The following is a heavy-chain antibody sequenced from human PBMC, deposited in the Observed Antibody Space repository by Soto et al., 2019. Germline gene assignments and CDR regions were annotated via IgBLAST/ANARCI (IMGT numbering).Heavy chain of an antibody. CDR2: ISDTGSSH. Sequence: VQLVESGGTVVQPGGSLRLSCVGSGFTFSSYGMHWVRQAPGKGLECVAVISDTGSSHYYAASVEGRFTISRENSKNTLSLHMDRLRVEDTAVYSCAKDRGGDCPDNSCYFGADYWGQGTPVTVSS. CDR3: AKDRGGDCPDNSCYFGADY. D-gene: IGHD2-2*01. J-gene: IGHJ4*02. V-gene: IGHV3-30*18. CDR1: GFTFSSYG.